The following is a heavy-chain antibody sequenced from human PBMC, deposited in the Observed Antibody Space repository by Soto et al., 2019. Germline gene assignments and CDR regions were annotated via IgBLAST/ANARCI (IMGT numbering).Heavy chain of an antibody. Sequence: QVQLVQSGAEVKKPGASVKVSCKASGYTFTSYGISWVRQAPGQGLEWMGWIRAYNGNAKYAQKLQGRVTMTTDTATSTAYMERRSLRSDDTTVYYCARDAAMGMSDYWGQGTLVTVSS. CDR3: ARDAAMGMSDY. CDR2: IRAYNGNA. V-gene: IGHV1-18*01. J-gene: IGHJ4*02. D-gene: IGHD6-13*01. CDR1: GYTFTSYG.